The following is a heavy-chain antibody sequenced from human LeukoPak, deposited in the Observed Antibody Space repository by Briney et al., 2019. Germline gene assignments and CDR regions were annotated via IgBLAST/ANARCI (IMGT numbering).Heavy chain of an antibody. J-gene: IGHJ4*02. V-gene: IGHV3-53*05. Sequence: GGSLRLSCAASGFTVSSNYMSWVRQAPGKGLEWVSVIYSGGTTYHADSVKGRFTISRDNSKNTLYLQMGSLRADDMAVYYCTRGPGYDYVWGSYRADYWGQGTLVTVSS. D-gene: IGHD3-16*02. CDR2: IYSGGTT. CDR3: TRGPGYDYVWGSYRADY. CDR1: GFTVSSNY.